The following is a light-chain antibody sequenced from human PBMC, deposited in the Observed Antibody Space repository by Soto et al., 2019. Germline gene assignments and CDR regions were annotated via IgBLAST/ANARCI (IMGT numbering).Light chain of an antibody. CDR1: QSVSSN. V-gene: IGKV3-15*01. Sequence: EIVMTQSPATLSVSPGERATLSCRASQSVSSNLAWYQQKPGQAPRLLIYCESTRATGIPARFSGSGSGTEYTLTITSRQTADFAAYYCQQYNKWPITFGQGTQLEIK. CDR3: QQYNKWPIT. J-gene: IGKJ5*01. CDR2: CES.